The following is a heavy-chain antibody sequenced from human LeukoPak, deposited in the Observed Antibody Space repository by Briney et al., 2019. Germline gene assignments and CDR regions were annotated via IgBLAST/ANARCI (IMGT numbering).Heavy chain of an antibody. Sequence: SETLSLTCAVYGPSFSGYYWTWIRQPPGKRLEWIGEVNHSGSANYNPSLKSRVTISLDTSKNHFSLKLSSVTVADTAVYYCARGRRDFWSGFWFDPWGQGTLVTVSS. CDR2: VNHSGSA. D-gene: IGHD3-3*01. J-gene: IGHJ5*02. CDR3: ARGRRDFWSGFWFDP. V-gene: IGHV4-34*01. CDR1: GPSFSGYY.